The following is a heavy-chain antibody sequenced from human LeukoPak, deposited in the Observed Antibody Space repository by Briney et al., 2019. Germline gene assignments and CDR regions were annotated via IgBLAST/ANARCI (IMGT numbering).Heavy chain of an antibody. CDR1: GFTFSSYA. Sequence: PGGSLRLSCAASGFTFSSYAVSWVRQAPGKGLEWVSCISSSGSTIYYADPVKGRFTISRDNAKNSLYLQMNSLRAEDTAVYYCARDRITIFGVVTYYYYYYMDVWGKGTTVTVSS. V-gene: IGHV3-48*04. CDR2: ISSSGSTI. D-gene: IGHD3-3*01. J-gene: IGHJ6*03. CDR3: ARDRITIFGVVTYYYYYYMDV.